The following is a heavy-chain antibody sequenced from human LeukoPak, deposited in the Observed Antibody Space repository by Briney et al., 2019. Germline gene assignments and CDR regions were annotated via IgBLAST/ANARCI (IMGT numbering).Heavy chain of an antibody. Sequence: PGGSLRLSCAASGFTFSSYSMNWVRQAPGKGLEWVSSISSSSSYIYYADSVKGRFTISRDNAKNSLYLQMNSLRAEDTAVYYCARDRRPDTMIVSRTDYWGQGTLVTVSS. CDR1: GFTFSSYS. CDR2: ISSSSSYI. J-gene: IGHJ4*02. D-gene: IGHD3-22*01. V-gene: IGHV3-21*01. CDR3: ARDRRPDTMIVSRTDY.